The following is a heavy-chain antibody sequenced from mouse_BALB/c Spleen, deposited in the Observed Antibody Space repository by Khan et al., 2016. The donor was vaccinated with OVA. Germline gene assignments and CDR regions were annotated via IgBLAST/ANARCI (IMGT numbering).Heavy chain of an antibody. D-gene: IGHD1-1*01. CDR3: TRGGYGSTFAY. V-gene: IGHV1S81*02. CDR1: GYTFTSYY. Sequence: QVQLQQSGAELVKPGASVKLSCKASGYTFTSYYMYWVKQRPGQGLEWIGEINPSNGGTNVNEKFKSKATLTVDKSSSTAYMEVSSLTSEDSAVYYGTRGGYGSTFAYWGQGTLVTVSA. CDR2: INPSNGGT. J-gene: IGHJ3*01.